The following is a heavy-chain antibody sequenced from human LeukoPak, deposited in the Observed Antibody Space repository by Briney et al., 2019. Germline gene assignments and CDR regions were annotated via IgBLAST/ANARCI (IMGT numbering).Heavy chain of an antibody. Sequence: SETLSLTCTVSGGSISSSSYYWGWIRQPPGKGLEWIGSIYYSGSTYYNPSLKSRVTISVDTSKNQFSLKLTSVTAADTSVYYCARQTGSGLFILPGGQGTLVTVSS. CDR2: IYYSGST. J-gene: IGHJ4*02. CDR1: GGSISSSSYY. V-gene: IGHV4-39*01. CDR3: ARQTGSGLFILP. D-gene: IGHD3/OR15-3a*01.